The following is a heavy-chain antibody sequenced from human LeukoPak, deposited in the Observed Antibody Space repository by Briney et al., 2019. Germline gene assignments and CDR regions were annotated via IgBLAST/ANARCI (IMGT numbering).Heavy chain of an antibody. CDR3: ARGDYSSSFDY. CDR1: GGSISSGGYY. J-gene: IGHJ4*02. CDR2: IYYSGST. Sequence: SETLSLTCTVSGGSISSGGYYWSWIRQHPGKGLEWIGYIYYSGSTYYNPSLKSRVTISVDTSKNQFSLKLSSVTAADTAVYYCARGDYSSSFDYWGQGTLVTVSS. D-gene: IGHD6-6*01. V-gene: IGHV4-31*03.